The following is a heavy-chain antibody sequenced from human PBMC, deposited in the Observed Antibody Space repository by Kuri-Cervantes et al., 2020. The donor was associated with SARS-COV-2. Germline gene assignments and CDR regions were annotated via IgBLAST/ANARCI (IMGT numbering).Heavy chain of an antibody. D-gene: IGHD2-15*01. CDR1: GFTFSSYE. V-gene: IGHV3-48*03. J-gene: IGHJ4*02. CDR3: ARSGGSGPSRHPLPPIALDY. Sequence: LSLTCAASGFTFSSYEMNWVRQAPGKGLEWVSYISSSGSTIYYADSVKGRFTISRDNAKNSLYLQMNSLRAEDTAAYYCARSGGSGPSRHPLPPIALDYWGQGTLVTVSS. CDR2: ISSSGSTI.